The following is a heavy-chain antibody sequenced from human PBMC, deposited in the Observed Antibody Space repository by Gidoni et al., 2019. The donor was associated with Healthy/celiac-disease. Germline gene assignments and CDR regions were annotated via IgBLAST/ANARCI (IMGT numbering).Heavy chain of an antibody. V-gene: IGHV3-21*01. CDR3: ARDASGSYPVFDY. Sequence: EVQLVESGGGLVKPGGSLRLSCAASGFTFSSYSMNWVRQAPGKGLEWVSSISSSSSYIYYADPVKGRFTISRDNAKNSLYLQMNSLRAEDTAVYYCARDASGSYPVFDYWGQGTLVTVSS. D-gene: IGHD1-26*01. CDR2: ISSSSSYI. J-gene: IGHJ4*02. CDR1: GFTFSSYS.